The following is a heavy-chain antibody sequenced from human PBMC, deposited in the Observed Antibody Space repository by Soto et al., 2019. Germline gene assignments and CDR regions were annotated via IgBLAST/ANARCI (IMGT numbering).Heavy chain of an antibody. V-gene: IGHV6-1*01. D-gene: IGHD1-26*01. CDR2: TYYRSKWYY. Sequence: SQTLSLTCAITGDSVSSNSAGWSWVRQSPSRGLEWLGRTYYRSKWYYEYAVSVRGRITINPDTSKNQYSLQLNSVTPEDAAVYFCARGEQYSGRIFDYWGQGTLVTVSS. J-gene: IGHJ4*01. CDR1: GDSVSSNSAG. CDR3: ARGEQYSGRIFDY.